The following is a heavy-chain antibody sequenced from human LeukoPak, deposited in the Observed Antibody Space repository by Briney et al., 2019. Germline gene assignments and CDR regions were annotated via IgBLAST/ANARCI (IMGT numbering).Heavy chain of an antibody. CDR1: GYTFTGYY. CDR3: ARGDMVATFKTVPFDY. D-gene: IGHD5-12*01. CDR2: INPNSGGT. Sequence: GASVKVSCKASGYTFTGYYMHWVRQAPGQGLEWMGRINPNSGGTNYAQTFQGRVTMTRDTSISTAYMELSRLRSDDTAVYYCARGDMVATFKTVPFDYWGQGTLVTVSS. V-gene: IGHV1-2*06. J-gene: IGHJ4*02.